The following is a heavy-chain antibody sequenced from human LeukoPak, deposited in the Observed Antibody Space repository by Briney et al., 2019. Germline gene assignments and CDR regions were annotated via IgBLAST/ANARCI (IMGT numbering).Heavy chain of an antibody. D-gene: IGHD6-19*01. CDR3: GKTTTGYSSGRNPAWPVDY. V-gene: IGHV3-23*01. CDR1: GFTFSSYA. J-gene: IGHJ4*02. Sequence: GGSLRLPCTASGFTFSSYAMYWVRQAPGKGLEWVSGIFGSGGSAHYADSVKGRFTISRDNSQNTVYLQMNSLRAEDTAVYYCGKTTTGYSSGRNPAWPVDYWGQGTLVTVSS. CDR2: IFGSGGSA.